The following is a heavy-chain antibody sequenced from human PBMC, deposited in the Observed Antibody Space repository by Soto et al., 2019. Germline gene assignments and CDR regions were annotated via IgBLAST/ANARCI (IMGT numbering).Heavy chain of an antibody. D-gene: IGHD3-22*01. V-gene: IGHV1-2*04. CDR3: ARGNYYDSSGYYGFYYYYGMDV. J-gene: IGHJ6*02. CDR2: INPNSGGT. CDR1: GYTFTGYY. Sequence: ASVKVSCKASGYTFTGYYMHWVRQAPGQGLEWMGWINPNSGGTNYAQKFQGWVTMTRDTSISTAYMELSRLRSDDTAVYYCARGNYYDSSGYYGFYYYYGMDVWGQGTTVTVSS.